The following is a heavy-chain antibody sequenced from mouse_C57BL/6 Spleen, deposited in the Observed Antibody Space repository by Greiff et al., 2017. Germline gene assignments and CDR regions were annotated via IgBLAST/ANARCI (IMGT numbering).Heavy chain of an antibody. CDR3: ARRFITTIVAARGDSMDY. D-gene: IGHD1-1*01. Sequence: EVQRVEPGGGLVKPGGSLKLSCAASGFTFSDYGMHWVRQAPEKGLEWVAYISSGSSTIDYADTVKGRFTISRDNAKNTRYLQMNSLRSEDTAMYYCARRFITTIVAARGDSMDYWGQGTSVTVSS. J-gene: IGHJ4*01. V-gene: IGHV5-17*01. CDR1: GFTFSDYG. CDR2: ISSGSSTI.